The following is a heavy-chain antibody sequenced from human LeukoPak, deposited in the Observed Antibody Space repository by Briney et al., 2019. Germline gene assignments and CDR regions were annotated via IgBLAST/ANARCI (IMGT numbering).Heavy chain of an antibody. CDR1: GGSFSGYY. V-gene: IGHV4-34*01. D-gene: IGHD3-22*01. CDR3: ARGKHYDSSGYNFDY. Sequence: PSEPLSLTCAVYGGSFSGYYWSWIRQPPRKGLEWIGEINHSGSTNYNPSLKSRVTISVDTSKNQFSLKLSSVTAADTAVYYCARGKHYDSSGYNFDYWGQGTLVTVSS. J-gene: IGHJ4*02. CDR2: INHSGST.